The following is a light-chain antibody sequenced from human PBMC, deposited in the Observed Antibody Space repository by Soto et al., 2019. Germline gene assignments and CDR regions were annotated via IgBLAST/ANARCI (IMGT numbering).Light chain of an antibody. CDR1: QGIRND. CDR3: LQDYNYPWT. Sequence: AIQMTQSPSSLSASVGDRVTITCRASQGIRNDLGWYQQKPGKAPKLLIYAASTLQSGVPSRFSGSGSGTGFTLSISSLQPEDCATYYCLQDYNYPWTFGQGTKVEIK. V-gene: IGKV1-6*01. CDR2: AAS. J-gene: IGKJ1*01.